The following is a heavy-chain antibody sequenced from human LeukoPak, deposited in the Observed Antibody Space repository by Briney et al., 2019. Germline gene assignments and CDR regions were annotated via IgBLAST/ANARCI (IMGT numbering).Heavy chain of an antibody. Sequence: PSETLSLTCTVSGGSISSYYWSWIRQPPGKGLEWIGYIYYSGSTNYNPSLKSRVTISVDTSKNQFSLKLTSVTATDTAVYYCASSRYDYTAYWGQGTLVTVSS. CDR1: GGSISSYY. V-gene: IGHV4-59*08. J-gene: IGHJ4*02. D-gene: IGHD4-11*01. CDR3: ASSRYDYTAY. CDR2: IYYSGST.